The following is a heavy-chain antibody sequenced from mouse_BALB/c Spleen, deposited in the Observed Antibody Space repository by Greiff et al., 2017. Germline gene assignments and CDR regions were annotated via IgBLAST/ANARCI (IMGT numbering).Heavy chain of an antibody. Sequence: DVQLVESGGGLVQPGGSLRLSCATSGFTFTDYYMSWVRQPPGKALEWLGFIRNKANGYTTEYSASVKGRFTISRDNSQSILYLQMNTLRAEDSATYYCARDRYYYGSSYCYYAMDYWGQGTSVTVSS. CDR2: IRNKANGYTT. CDR3: ARDRYYYGSSYCYYAMDY. D-gene: IGHD1-1*01. CDR1: GFTFTDYY. V-gene: IGHV7-3*02. J-gene: IGHJ4*01.